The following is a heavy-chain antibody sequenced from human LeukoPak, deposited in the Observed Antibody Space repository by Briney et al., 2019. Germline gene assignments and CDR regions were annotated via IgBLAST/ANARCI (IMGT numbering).Heavy chain of an antibody. V-gene: IGHV4-38-2*02. D-gene: IGHD3-9*01. J-gene: IGHJ2*01. Sequence: SETLSLTCAVSGYSVSSGYYWGWIRQPPGKGLEWIGSIYHSGSTYYNPSLKSRVTISVDTSKNQFSLKLSSVTAADTAVYYCARDPSYDILTDWYFDLWGRGTLVTVSS. CDR3: ARDPSYDILTDWYFDL. CDR2: IYHSGST. CDR1: GYSVSSGYY.